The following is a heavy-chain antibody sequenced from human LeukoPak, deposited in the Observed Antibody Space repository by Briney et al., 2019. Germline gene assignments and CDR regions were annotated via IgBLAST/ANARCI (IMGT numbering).Heavy chain of an antibody. CDR2: IYPGDSDA. CDR3: ARDMTVAGGADAFDI. V-gene: IGHV5-51*01. D-gene: IGHD6-19*01. CDR1: GYSFTNYW. Sequence: GESLKISCKGSGYSFTNYWIGWVRQMPGKGLKWMGIIYPGDSDARYSPSFQGQVTISADKSISTAYLQWSSLKASDTAMYYCARDMTVAGGADAFDIWGQGTMVTVSS. J-gene: IGHJ3*02.